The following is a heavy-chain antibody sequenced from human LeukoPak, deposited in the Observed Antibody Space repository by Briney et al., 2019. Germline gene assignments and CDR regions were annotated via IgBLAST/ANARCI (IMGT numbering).Heavy chain of an antibody. CDR1: GFTFSSYS. J-gene: IGHJ4*02. CDR3: ARGDERFLEWLLSTFDY. V-gene: IGHV3-48*01. D-gene: IGHD3-3*01. Sequence: GGSLRLSCAASGFTFSSYSMNWVRQAPGKGLEWVSYISSRSSTIYYADSVKGRFTISRDNAKNSLYLQMNSLRAEDTAVYYCARGDERFLEWLLSTFDYWGRGTLVTVSS. CDR2: ISSRSSTI.